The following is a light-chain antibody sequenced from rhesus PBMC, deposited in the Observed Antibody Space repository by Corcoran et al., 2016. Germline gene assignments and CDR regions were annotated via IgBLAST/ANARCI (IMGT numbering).Light chain of an antibody. V-gene: IGKV1-69*01. CDR1: QGISNW. Sequence: DIQMTQSPSSLSASVGDRVTITCRASQGISNWLAWYQQKPGKAPKLLNYRASNLETGVPSRFSGSGSGTDFTLTISSLQPEDFATYYCQHYYSTPWTFGQGTKVEIK. CDR2: RAS. CDR3: QHYYSTPWT. J-gene: IGKJ1*01.